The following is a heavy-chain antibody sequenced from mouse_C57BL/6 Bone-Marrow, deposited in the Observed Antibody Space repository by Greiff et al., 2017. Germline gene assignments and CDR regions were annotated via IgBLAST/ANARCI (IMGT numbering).Heavy chain of an antibody. CDR3: TTGGSSYYWYFDV. D-gene: IGHD1-1*01. CDR2: IDPENGDT. CDR1: GFNIKDDY. V-gene: IGHV14-4*01. Sequence: EVQLQQSGAELVRPGASVKLSCTASGFNIKDDYMHWVKQRPEKGLEWIGWIDPENGDTEYASKFQGKATITADTSSNTAYLQLSSLTSEDTAVYYCTTGGSSYYWYFDVWGTGTTVTVSS. J-gene: IGHJ1*03.